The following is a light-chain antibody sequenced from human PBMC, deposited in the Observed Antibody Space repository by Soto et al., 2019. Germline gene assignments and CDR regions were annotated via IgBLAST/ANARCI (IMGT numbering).Light chain of an antibody. V-gene: IGKV3-20*01. CDR2: GAS. CDR1: QSVDSSY. Sequence: EIVLTQSPGTLSLSPGERATLSCRASQSVDSSYLAWYQQKPGQAPRLLIYGASKRATGIPDRFSGSGSGEDFTHTISRQETEDFTVYYWHHYVGSPHTFGQGTKLEIK. CDR3: HHYVGSPHT. J-gene: IGKJ2*01.